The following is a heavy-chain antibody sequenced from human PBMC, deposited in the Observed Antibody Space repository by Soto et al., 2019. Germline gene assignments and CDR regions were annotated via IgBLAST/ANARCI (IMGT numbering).Heavy chain of an antibody. Sequence: QVQLQESGPGLVKPSETLSLICTVSGGSVRDGSYYWAWLRQPPGKGLEWIGHIYHSGSTIYNPSLKSRVTISIDTSKSQFSLNLNSMTAADTAVYYCAGYNWNYDFDPWGQGTLVTVSS. CDR2: IYHSGST. CDR3: AGYNWNYDFDP. D-gene: IGHD1-7*01. J-gene: IGHJ5*02. CDR1: GGSVRDGSYY. V-gene: IGHV4-61*01.